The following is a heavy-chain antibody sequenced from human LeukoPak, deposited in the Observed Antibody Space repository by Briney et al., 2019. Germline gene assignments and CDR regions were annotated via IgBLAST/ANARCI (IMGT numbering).Heavy chain of an antibody. V-gene: IGHV3-23*01. CDR1: GFTFSSYV. CDR3: ARGAFPDYGDARAAYYFDY. D-gene: IGHD4-17*01. J-gene: IGHJ4*02. CDR2: IRGSGGST. Sequence: QSGGSLRLSCAASGFTFSSYVMSWVRQAPGKGLEWVSGIRGSGGSTYYADSVKGRFTISRDNSKNTLYLQMNSLRAEDTAVYYCARGAFPDYGDARAAYYFDYWGQGTLVTVSS.